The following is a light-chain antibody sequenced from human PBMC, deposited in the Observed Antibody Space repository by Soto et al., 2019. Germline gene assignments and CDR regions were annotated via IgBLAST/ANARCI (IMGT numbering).Light chain of an antibody. Sequence: DIQMTQSPSTLSASLGDRVTITCRASRNIKRWLAWYQQKPGKAPRLLIYDASTLETGVPSRFSGGGSGTEFTLTIISLQPDDNATYYCQHCDTYWAFGQGTKVEVE. CDR2: DAS. CDR3: QHCDTYWA. J-gene: IGKJ1*01. CDR1: RNIKRW. V-gene: IGKV1-5*01.